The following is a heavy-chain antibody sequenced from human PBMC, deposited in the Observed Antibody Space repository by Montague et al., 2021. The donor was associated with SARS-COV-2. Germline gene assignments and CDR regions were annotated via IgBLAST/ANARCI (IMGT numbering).Heavy chain of an antibody. CDR3: ARELGYCSSTNCFHFDY. V-gene: IGHV4-39*07. J-gene: IGHJ4*02. CDR1: GGSINSSSYY. CDR2: IYSGST. D-gene: IGHD2-2*01. Sequence: SETLYLTCTVSGGSINSSSYYWGWIRQPPGKGLEWIGSIYSGSTYYNPSLKSRVTISVDTSKDQFSLKLSSVTAADTAVFYCARELGYCSSTNCFHFDYWGQGTLVTVSS.